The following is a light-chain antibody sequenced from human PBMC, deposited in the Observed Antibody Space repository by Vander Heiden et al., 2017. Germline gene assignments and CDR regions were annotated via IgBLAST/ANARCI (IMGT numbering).Light chain of an antibody. J-gene: IGLJ3*02. CDR2: RDS. Sequence: SYELTHPPSVTVSPGQTARNTCSGDALPKRYAYWYHQKPGQAPVLVIYRDSERPSGVPLRFSGSSSGTTVTLTIIGVQAEDEADYYCQSVDSSGTWVFGGGTKLTVL. V-gene: IGLV3-25*03. CDR1: ALPKRY. CDR3: QSVDSSGTWV.